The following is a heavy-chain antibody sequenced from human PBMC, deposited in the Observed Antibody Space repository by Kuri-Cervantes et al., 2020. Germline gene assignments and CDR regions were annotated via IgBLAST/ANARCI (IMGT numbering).Heavy chain of an antibody. CDR1: GFSLDDYA. Sequence: SLKISCAASGFSLDDYAMHWVRQAPGKGLEWVSGISWNSGNIGYADSVKGRFTISRDNAKNSLYLQMGSLRAEDTALYYCAKGHYYELIRPLDYWGQGTLVTVSS. CDR2: ISWNSGNI. D-gene: IGHD3-22*01. J-gene: IGHJ4*02. CDR3: AKGHYYELIRPLDY. V-gene: IGHV3-9*01.